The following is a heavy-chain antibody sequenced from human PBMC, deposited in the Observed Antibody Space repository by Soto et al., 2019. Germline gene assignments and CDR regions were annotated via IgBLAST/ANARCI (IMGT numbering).Heavy chain of an antibody. CDR3: AKYLYSSSWYFDY. D-gene: IGHD6-13*01. V-gene: IGHV3-23*01. CDR1: GFTFSSYA. J-gene: IGHJ4*02. CDR2: ISGSGGST. Sequence: WGSLRISCAASGFTFSSYAMTWVRQVPGKGLEWVSAISGSGGSTYYADSVKGRFTISRDNSKTTLYLQMNSLRAEDTAVYYCAKYLYSSSWYFDYWGQGTLVTVSS.